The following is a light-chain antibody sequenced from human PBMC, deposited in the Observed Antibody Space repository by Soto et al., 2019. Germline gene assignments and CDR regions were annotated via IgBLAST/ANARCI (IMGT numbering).Light chain of an antibody. J-gene: IGKJ2*01. Sequence: EIVLTQSPATLSLYPGERATLSCRASQSVSNSLAWYQQKPGQAPRLLIYDASNRATGIPARFSGSGSGTDFTLTISSLEPEDFAVYYCQQRSNWPPGYTFGQGTKLEIK. CDR3: QQRSNWPPGYT. V-gene: IGKV3-11*01. CDR1: QSVSNS. CDR2: DAS.